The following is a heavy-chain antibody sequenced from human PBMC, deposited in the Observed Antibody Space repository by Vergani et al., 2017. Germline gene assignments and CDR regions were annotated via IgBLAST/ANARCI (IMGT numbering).Heavy chain of an antibody. CDR2: IYYSGST. Sequence: KESGPVLVKPTETLTLTCTVSGFSLSNARMGVSWVRQPPGKGLEWIGEIYYSGSTNYNPALKSRVTISVDTSKNQFSLKLSSVTAADTAVYYCARWWIRGMDVWGQGTTVTVSS. CDR3: ARWWIRGMDV. D-gene: IGHD2-15*01. V-gene: IGHV4-61*01. J-gene: IGHJ6*02. CDR1: GFSLSNARMG.